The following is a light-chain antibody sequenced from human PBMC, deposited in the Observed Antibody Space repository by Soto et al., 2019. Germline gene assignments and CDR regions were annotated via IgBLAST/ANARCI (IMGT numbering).Light chain of an antibody. Sequence: QSALTQPASVSGSPGQSITISCSGTSSDVGGYNYVSWFQQHPGKAPKLLVYGVNNRPSGVPHRFSGSKSDNTATLTISGLQAEDEGHYYCFSYTSGSNLGVFGGGTKVTVL. J-gene: IGLJ3*02. CDR1: SSDVGGYNY. V-gene: IGLV2-14*01. CDR3: FSYTSGSNLGV. CDR2: GVN.